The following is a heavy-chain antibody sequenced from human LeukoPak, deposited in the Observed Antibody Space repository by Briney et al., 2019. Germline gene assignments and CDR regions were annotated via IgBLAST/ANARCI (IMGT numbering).Heavy chain of an antibody. CDR1: GGSISSYY. Sequence: SETLSLTCTVSGGSISSYYWSWIRQPPGKGLEWIGCIYYSGYTNYKSSLKSRVTISVDTSKNQFSLKLSSVTAADTAVYYCVRGRYSSGWFKDKNRFDPWGQGIPVTVSS. V-gene: IGHV4-59*12. CDR3: VRGRYSSGWFKDKNRFDP. CDR2: IYYSGYT. J-gene: IGHJ5*02. D-gene: IGHD6-19*01.